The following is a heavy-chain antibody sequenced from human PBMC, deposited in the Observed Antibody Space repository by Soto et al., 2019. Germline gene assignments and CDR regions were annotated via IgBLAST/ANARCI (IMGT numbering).Heavy chain of an antibody. D-gene: IGHD2-21*02. CDR2: IYWDNDK. CDR3: VHSRCGGDCLQSYSSHYYYGLDV. V-gene: IGHV2-5*02. CDR1: GFSLNTGGLG. J-gene: IGHJ6*01. Sequence: QITLKESGPTLVKPTQTLTLTCTFSGFSLNTGGLGVSWSRQPPGKALEWLALIYWDNDKRYSPSLMSRLTITKDTSKNQVVLTMTNMDPVDAATYYCVHSRCGGDCLQSYSSHYYYGLDVW.